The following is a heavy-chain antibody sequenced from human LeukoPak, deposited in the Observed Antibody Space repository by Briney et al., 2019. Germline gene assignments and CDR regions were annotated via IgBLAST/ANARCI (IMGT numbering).Heavy chain of an antibody. CDR3: ASVSHSSGYYSTYYYMDV. CDR1: GDSINRDY. J-gene: IGHJ6*03. D-gene: IGHD3-22*01. Sequence: PSETLSLTCTVSGDSINRDYWSWIRQPPGKGLEWIGYMYYSGSTNYNPSLKSRITMSIDTSKNKFTLRLTSVTAADAAVYCCASVSHSSGYYSTYYYMDVWGKGTTVTVSS. CDR2: MYYSGST. V-gene: IGHV4-59*08.